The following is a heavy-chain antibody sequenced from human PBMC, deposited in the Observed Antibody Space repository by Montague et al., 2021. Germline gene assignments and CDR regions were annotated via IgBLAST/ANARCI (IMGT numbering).Heavy chain of an antibody. CDR1: VDSFTDYY. Sequence: SETLSLTCDIYVDSFTDYYWGWIRQTPGKGLEWTGETNHRGTTKSNPSLKTRVSLSLDTSKSQLSLTLQSVTAADTAVYYCVAIKWERQTRNYFEQWGPGILASVSS. CDR3: VAIKWERQTRNYFEQ. V-gene: IGHV4-34*01. CDR2: TNHRGTT. D-gene: IGHD1-26*01. J-gene: IGHJ4*02.